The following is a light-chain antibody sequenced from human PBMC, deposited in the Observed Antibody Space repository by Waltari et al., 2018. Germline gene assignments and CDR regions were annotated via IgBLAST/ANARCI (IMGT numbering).Light chain of an antibody. CDR1: NSDVGAYNY. V-gene: IGLV2-14*01. J-gene: IGLJ2*01. Sequence: QSAPTQPPSASGSPGQSVTISCTGTNSDVGAYNYVSWYQQRPGRAPKLMIYVVSNRTSGLSDRFSGFNSCNTASLTISALQGEYEADYYCCSHTASSTWVFGGGTRLTVL. CDR3: CSHTASSTWV. CDR2: VVS.